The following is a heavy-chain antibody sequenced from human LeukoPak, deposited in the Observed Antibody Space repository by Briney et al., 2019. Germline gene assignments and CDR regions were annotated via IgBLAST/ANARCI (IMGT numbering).Heavy chain of an antibody. CDR1: GFTFSSYS. V-gene: IGHV3-21*01. CDR2: ISSSSSYI. J-gene: IGHJ3*02. CDR3: ARARSDDYGDYYDTFDI. Sequence: GGSLRLSCAASGFTFSSYSMNWVRQAPGKGLEWVSSISSSSSYIYYADSVKGRFTISRDNAKNSLYLQMNSLRAEDTAVYYCARARSDDYGDYYDTFDIWGQGTMVTVSS. D-gene: IGHD4-17*01.